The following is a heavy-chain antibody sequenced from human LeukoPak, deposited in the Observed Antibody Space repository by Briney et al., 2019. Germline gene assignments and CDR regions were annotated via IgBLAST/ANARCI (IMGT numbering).Heavy chain of an antibody. Sequence: GGSLRLSCAASGSTFSSYAMSWVRQAPGKGLEWVSAISGNGGSTYYADSVKGRFTISRDNSKNTLYLQMNSLRAEDTAVYYCAKDPYSSAWYGRSDYWGQGTLVTVSS. D-gene: IGHD6-19*01. V-gene: IGHV3-23*01. J-gene: IGHJ4*02. CDR1: GSTFSSYA. CDR2: ISGNGGST. CDR3: AKDPYSSAWYGRSDY.